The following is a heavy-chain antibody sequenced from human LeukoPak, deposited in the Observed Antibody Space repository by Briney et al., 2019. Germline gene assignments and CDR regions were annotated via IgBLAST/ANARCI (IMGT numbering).Heavy chain of an antibody. CDR1: GGSIIGSY. J-gene: IGHJ4*02. V-gene: IGHV4-59*01. D-gene: IGHD3-22*01. Sequence: SETLSLTCTVFGGSIIGSYWTWIRQSPGKSLEYIGYIYNTVDVNYSPSLKSRVTTSIDMSGNQFSLRLNSVTAADTALYYCARSRYYDSTGYNPTYYFDSWGQGALVTVSS. CDR3: ARSRYYDSTGYNPTYYFDS. CDR2: IYNTVDV.